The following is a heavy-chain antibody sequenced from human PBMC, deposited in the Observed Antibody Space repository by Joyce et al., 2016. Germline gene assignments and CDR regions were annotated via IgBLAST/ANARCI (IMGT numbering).Heavy chain of an antibody. CDR2: INNIGVT. V-gene: IGHV4-34*01. Sequence: QVQLQQWGAGLLKPSATLSLTCAVSGGPFRGFFWTWVRQPPGKGLEWIGYINNIGVTNYNPSLKTRVTFSVDTSKNQFALKLTSLSAADTAVYYCARSQWLAPLMYWGQGTPVTVSS. D-gene: IGHD6-19*01. CDR1: GGPFRGFF. J-gene: IGHJ4*02. CDR3: ARSQWLAPLMY.